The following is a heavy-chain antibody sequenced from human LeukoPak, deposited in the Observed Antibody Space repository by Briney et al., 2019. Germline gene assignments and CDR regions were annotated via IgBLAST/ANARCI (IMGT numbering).Heavy chain of an antibody. CDR1: GFTFSSYA. V-gene: IGHV3-30*01. D-gene: IGHD2-2*03. CDR2: ISYDGSNK. CDR3: ARAGYCSRTSCPEGGFDY. J-gene: IGHJ4*02. Sequence: GGSLRLSCAASGFTFSSYAMHWVRQAPGKGLEWVAVISYDGSNKYYADSVKGRFTISRDNSKNTLYLQMNSLRAEDTAVYYCARAGYCSRTSCPEGGFDYWGQGTLVTVSS.